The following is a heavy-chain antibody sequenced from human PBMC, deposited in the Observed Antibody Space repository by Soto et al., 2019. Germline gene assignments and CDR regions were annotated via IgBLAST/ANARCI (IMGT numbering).Heavy chain of an antibody. CDR3: ARDLGLGYCSGGSCFGWFDP. CDR1: GGTFSSYA. V-gene: IGHV1-69*01. CDR2: IIPIFGTA. D-gene: IGHD2-15*01. J-gene: IGHJ5*02. Sequence: QVQLVQSGAEVKKPGSSVKVSCKASGGTFSSYAISWVRQAPGQGLEWMGGIIPIFGTANYAQKFQGRVTITADESTSTAYMELSSLRSEDTAVYYCARDLGLGYCSGGSCFGWFDPWGQGTLVTVSS.